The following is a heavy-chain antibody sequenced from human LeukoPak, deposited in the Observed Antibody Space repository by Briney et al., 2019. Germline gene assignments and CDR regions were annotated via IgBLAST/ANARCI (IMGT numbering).Heavy chain of an antibody. J-gene: IGHJ5*02. V-gene: IGHV3-74*01. CDR2: INSDGSST. D-gene: IGHD6-6*01. CDR1: GFIFDDYD. CDR3: ARVPTIIAAYNWFDP. Sequence: GSLRLSCAASGFIFDDYDVSWVRQAPGKGLVWVSRINSDGSSTSYADSVKGRFTISRDNAKNTLYLQMNSLRAEDTAVYYYARVPTIIAAYNWFDPWGQGTLVTVSS.